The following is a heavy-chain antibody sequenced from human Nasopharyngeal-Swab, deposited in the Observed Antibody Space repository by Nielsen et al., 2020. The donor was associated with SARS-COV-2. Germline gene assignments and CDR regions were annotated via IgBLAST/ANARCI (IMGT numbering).Heavy chain of an antibody. J-gene: IGHJ4*02. CDR1: GGSINDYH. CDR3: ARGHCCDNRGYYYFDY. V-gene: IGHV4-59*08. CDR2: IYYSGST. D-gene: IGHD3-22*01. Sequence: SETLSLTCTVSGGSINDYHWGWIRQPPGRGLEWIGYIYYSGSTNYNPSLKSRVTISVDTSRNQFSLRLSTVTAADTAVYYCARGHCCDNRGYYYFDYWGQGTLVTASS.